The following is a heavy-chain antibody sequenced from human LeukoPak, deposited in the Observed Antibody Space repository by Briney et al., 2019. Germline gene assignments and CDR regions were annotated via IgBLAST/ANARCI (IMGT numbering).Heavy chain of an antibody. Sequence: SETLSLTCTVSGGSISSGGYYWSWIRQHPGRGLEWIGYIYYSGSTYYNPSLKSRVTISVDTSKNQFSLKLSSVTAADAAVYYCARCGKDGDYVQNWGQGTLVTVSS. D-gene: IGHD4-17*01. CDR2: IYYSGST. V-gene: IGHV4-31*03. CDR3: ARCGKDGDYVQN. J-gene: IGHJ4*02. CDR1: GGSISSGGYY.